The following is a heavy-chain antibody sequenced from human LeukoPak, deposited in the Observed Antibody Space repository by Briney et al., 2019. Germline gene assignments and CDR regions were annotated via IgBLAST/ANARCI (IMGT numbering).Heavy chain of an antibody. V-gene: IGHV1-2*02. Sequence: ASVKVSCKASGYTFTGYYMHWVRQAPGQGLEWMGWINPNSGGTNYAQKFQGRVTMTRDTSISTAYMELSRLRSDDTAVYYCARGVVVVAASFRSDPWGQGTLVTVSS. CDR1: GYTFTGYY. CDR3: ARGVVVVAASFRSDP. J-gene: IGHJ5*02. CDR2: INPNSGGT. D-gene: IGHD2-15*01.